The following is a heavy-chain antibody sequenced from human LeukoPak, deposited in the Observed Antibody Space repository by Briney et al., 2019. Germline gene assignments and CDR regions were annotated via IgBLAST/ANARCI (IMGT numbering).Heavy chain of an antibody. CDR1: GFTFSSYW. D-gene: IGHD3-10*01. CDR3: ARAAHYYL. CDR2: ISSDGSST. Sequence: QPGGSLRLSCAASGFTFSSYWMHWVRQPPGKGLVWVSRISSDGSSTSYVDSVKGRFTISRDNAKNTLYLQMNSLRAEDTAVYYCARAAHYYLWGQGTLVTVFS. V-gene: IGHV3-74*01. J-gene: IGHJ5*02.